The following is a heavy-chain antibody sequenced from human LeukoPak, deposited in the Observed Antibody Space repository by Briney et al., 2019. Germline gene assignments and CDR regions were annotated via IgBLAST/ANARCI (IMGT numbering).Heavy chain of an antibody. V-gene: IGHV4-34*01. Sequence: SETLSLTCTVSGGSIRSYYWSWIRQPPGKGLEWIGEINHSGSTNYNPSLKSRVTISVDTSKNQFSLKLSSVTAADTAVYYCARGRRRYSGSSNFDYWGQGTLVTVSS. D-gene: IGHD1-26*01. J-gene: IGHJ4*02. CDR1: GGSIRSYY. CDR3: ARGRRRYSGSSNFDY. CDR2: INHSGST.